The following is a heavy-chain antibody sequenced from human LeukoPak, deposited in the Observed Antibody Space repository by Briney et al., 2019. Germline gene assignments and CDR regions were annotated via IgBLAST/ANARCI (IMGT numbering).Heavy chain of an antibody. CDR2: IWYDGSNK. CDR1: GFTFTSYS. D-gene: IGHD3-10*01. Sequence: GGSLRLSCAASGFTFTSYSMNWVRQAPGKGLEWVAVIWYDGSNKYYADSVKGRFTISRDNSKNTLYLQMNSLRAEDTAVYYCAKHDTMVRGVSHYYYGMDVWGQGTTVTVSS. CDR3: AKHDTMVRGVSHYYYGMDV. V-gene: IGHV3-33*06. J-gene: IGHJ6*02.